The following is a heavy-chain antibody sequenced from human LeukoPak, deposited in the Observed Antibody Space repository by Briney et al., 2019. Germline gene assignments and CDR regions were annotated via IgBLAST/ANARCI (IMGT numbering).Heavy chain of an antibody. D-gene: IGHD6-6*01. Sequence: GGSLRLSCAASGFTFSSYNMNWVRQAPGKGLEWVSSITSGSSYIYYADSVKGRFTISRDNAKNSLYLQMNSLRAEDTAVYYCAGPLMQRSSSSESLGYWGQGTLVTVSS. CDR3: AGPLMQRSSSSESLGY. V-gene: IGHV3-21*01. J-gene: IGHJ4*02. CDR1: GFTFSSYN. CDR2: ITSGSSYI.